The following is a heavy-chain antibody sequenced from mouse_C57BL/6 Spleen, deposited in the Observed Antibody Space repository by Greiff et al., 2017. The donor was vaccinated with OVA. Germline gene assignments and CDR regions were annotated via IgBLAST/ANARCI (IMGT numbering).Heavy chain of an antibody. J-gene: IGHJ2*01. CDR2: INPNNGGT. D-gene: IGHD3-2*02. CDR1: GYTFTDYY. CDR3: VRGGLRPSGDY. Sequence: VQLQQSGPELVKPGASVKISCKASGYTFTDYYMNWVKQSHGKSLEWIGDINPNNGGTSYNQKFKGKATLTVDKSSSTAYMELRSLTSEDSAVYYCVRGGLRPSGDYWGQGTTLTVSS. V-gene: IGHV1-26*01.